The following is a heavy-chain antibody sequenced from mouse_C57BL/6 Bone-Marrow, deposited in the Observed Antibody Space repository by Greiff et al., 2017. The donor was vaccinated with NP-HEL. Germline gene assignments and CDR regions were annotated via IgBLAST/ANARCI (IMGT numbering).Heavy chain of an antibody. Sequence: QVQLQQPGAELVKPGASVKLSCKASGYTFTSYWMHWVKQRPGQGLEWIGIIHPNSGSTNYNEKFKSKATLTVDKSSSTAYMQLGSLTSEDSAVYYCARRDYDGFAYWGQGTLVTVSA. CDR1: GYTFTSYW. CDR2: IHPNSGST. V-gene: IGHV1-64*01. CDR3: ARRDYDGFAY. J-gene: IGHJ3*01. D-gene: IGHD2-4*01.